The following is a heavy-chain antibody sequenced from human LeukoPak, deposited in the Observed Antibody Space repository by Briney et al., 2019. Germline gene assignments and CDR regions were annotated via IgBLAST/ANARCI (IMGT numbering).Heavy chain of an antibody. Sequence: ASVKVSCMASGGTFTSYAISWVRQAPGQGLEWMGRIIPIFGTANYAQKFQGRVTITTDESTSTAYMELSSLRSEDTAVYYCARDPDYYGSGKAFDYWGQGTLVTVSS. CDR2: IIPIFGTA. J-gene: IGHJ4*02. V-gene: IGHV1-69*05. CDR1: GGTFTSYA. D-gene: IGHD3-10*01. CDR3: ARDPDYYGSGKAFDY.